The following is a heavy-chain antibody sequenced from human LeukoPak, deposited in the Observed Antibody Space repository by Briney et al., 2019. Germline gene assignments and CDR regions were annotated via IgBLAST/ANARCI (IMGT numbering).Heavy chain of an antibody. CDR3: ARKWSSSWSSFDY. D-gene: IGHD6-13*01. Sequence: GGSLRLSCAASGFTVSSNYMSWVRQAPGKGLEWVAKITQDGSDKYYVGSVKGRFTVSRDNAQNSLYLQMNSLRAEDTAIYYCARKWSSSWSSFDYWGQGTLVTVSS. CDR1: GFTVSSNY. V-gene: IGHV3-7*05. J-gene: IGHJ4*02. CDR2: ITQDGSDK.